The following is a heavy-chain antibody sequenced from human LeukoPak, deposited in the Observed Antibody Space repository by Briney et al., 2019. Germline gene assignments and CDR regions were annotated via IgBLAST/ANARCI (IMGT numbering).Heavy chain of an antibody. D-gene: IGHD4-11*01. Sequence: PGGSLRLSCAASGFTFDDHGMSWVRQAPGKGLEWVSGINWNGVSTSYVDSVKGRFTISRDNAKNSLYLQMNSLRAEDTALYYCARALSNYVDYHYYYYMDVWGKGTTVTVSS. V-gene: IGHV3-20*04. CDR2: INWNGVST. J-gene: IGHJ6*03. CDR1: GFTFDDHG. CDR3: ARALSNYVDYHYYYYMDV.